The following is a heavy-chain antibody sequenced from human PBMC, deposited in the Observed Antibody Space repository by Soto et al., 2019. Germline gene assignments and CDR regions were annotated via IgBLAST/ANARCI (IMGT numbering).Heavy chain of an antibody. CDR2: IYSTGGT. D-gene: IGHD2-2*01. J-gene: IGHJ6*02. CDR3: GGQLRDLALGVDV. CDR1: GGSISSYY. Sequence: KPSETLSLTCTVSGGSISSYYWSWIRQPPGKGLEWIGYIYSTGGTYSNPSLKSRVTISIDSSKNQFSLNLNSVTAADTAVYYCGGQLRDLALGVDVWGQGTTVKVSS. V-gene: IGHV4-59*01.